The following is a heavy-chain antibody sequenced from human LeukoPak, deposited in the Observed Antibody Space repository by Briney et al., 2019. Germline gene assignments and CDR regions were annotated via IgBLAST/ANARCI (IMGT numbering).Heavy chain of an antibody. J-gene: IGHJ4*02. V-gene: IGHV3-74*01. D-gene: IGHD2-21*01. CDR2: LNTDGSNT. Sequence: PGGSLRLSCVASGFTFSSSWIHWVRQVPGKGLVWVSRLNTDGSNTAYADSVEGRFTLSSDNAKNTVYLQMNSLRAEDTGVYYCAGGAIAPDNWGQGTLVIVSS. CDR1: GFTFSSSW. CDR3: AGGAIAPDN.